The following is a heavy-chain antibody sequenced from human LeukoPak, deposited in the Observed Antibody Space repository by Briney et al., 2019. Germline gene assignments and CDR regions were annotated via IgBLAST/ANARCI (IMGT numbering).Heavy chain of an antibody. D-gene: IGHD3-22*01. J-gene: IGHJ6*03. V-gene: IGHV1-8*01. Sequence: ASVKVSCTASGYTFTNYDINWVRQASGQGLEWMGWMNPNTGDTGHAQRFQGRVTMTRSTSISTAYMELSSLRSEDTAVYYCARVGYFYMDAWGKGTTVTVSS. CDR2: MNPNTGDT. CDR3: ARVGYFYMDA. CDR1: GYTFTNYD.